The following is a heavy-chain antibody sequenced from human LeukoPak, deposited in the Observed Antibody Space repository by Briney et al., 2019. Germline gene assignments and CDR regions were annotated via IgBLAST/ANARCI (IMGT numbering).Heavy chain of an antibody. Sequence: GASVKVSCKASGYTFTSYGISWVRQAPGQGLEWMGWISAYNGNTNYAQKLQGRVTMTTDTSTSTAYMELRSLRSGDTAVYYCAREVEYYGSGSYFGYWGQGTLVTVSS. J-gene: IGHJ4*02. CDR2: ISAYNGNT. CDR3: AREVEYYGSGSYFGY. D-gene: IGHD3-10*01. CDR1: GYTFTSYG. V-gene: IGHV1-18*01.